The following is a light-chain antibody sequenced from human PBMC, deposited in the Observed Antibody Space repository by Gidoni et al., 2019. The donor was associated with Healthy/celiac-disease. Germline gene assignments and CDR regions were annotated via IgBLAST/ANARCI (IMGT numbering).Light chain of an antibody. CDR1: SGQSSYA. V-gene: IGLV4-69*01. CDR3: QTWGTGIQV. Sequence: QLVLTQSPSESASLGASVKLTCTLSSGQSSYAIAWHQQQPEKGPRYLMKLNSDGSHSKGDGIPDRFSGSSSGAERYLTISSLQSEDEADYYCQTWGTGIQVFGGGTKLTVL. J-gene: IGLJ2*01. CDR2: LNSDGSH.